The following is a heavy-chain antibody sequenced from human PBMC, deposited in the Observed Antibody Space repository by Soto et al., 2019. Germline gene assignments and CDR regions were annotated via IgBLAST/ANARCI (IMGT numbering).Heavy chain of an antibody. CDR1: GGSTSSDNY. CDR3: AREGGESSDGLYYFDS. J-gene: IGHJ4*02. Sequence: SETLSLTCTVSGGSTSSDNYWSWIRQPPGKGLEWIGHIYYSGNTDYNPSLKSRLAISIDTSKNQFSLKLSSVTAADTAVYFCAREGGESSDGLYYFDSWGQGPLLTVSS. D-gene: IGHD3-16*01. V-gene: IGHV4-30-4*01. CDR2: IYYSGNT.